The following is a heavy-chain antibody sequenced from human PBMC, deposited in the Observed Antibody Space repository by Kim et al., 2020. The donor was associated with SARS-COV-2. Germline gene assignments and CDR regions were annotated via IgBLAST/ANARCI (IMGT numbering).Heavy chain of an antibody. Sequence: GGSLRLSCAASGFTFSSYRMNWVRQAPGKGLEWVSCIRSTSSTIYYADSVKGRFTISRDNARNSLYLQMNSLRDEDTAVYYCAGGGSSDWYGAFDIWGQG. CDR2: IRSTSSTI. J-gene: IGHJ3*02. V-gene: IGHV3-48*02. CDR3: AGGGSSDWYGAFDI. D-gene: IGHD6-19*01. CDR1: GFTFSSYR.